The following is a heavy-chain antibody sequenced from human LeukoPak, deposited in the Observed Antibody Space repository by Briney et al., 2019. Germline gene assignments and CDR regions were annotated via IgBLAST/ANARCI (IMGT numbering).Heavy chain of an antibody. J-gene: IGHJ4*02. CDR1: GYTFTGYY. V-gene: IGHV1-2*02. CDR3: AREGYCSSTSCYTLGIDY. Sequence: ASVKVSCKASGYTFTGYYMHWVRQAPGQGLEWMGWINPNSGGTNYAQKFQGRVTMTRDTSISTAYMELSRLRSDDTAVYYCAREGYCSSTSCYTLGIDYWGQGTLVTVSS. CDR2: INPNSGGT. D-gene: IGHD2-2*02.